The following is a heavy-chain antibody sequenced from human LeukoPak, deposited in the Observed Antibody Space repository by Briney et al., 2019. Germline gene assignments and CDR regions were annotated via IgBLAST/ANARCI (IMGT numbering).Heavy chain of an antibody. CDR3: ASMVQGVISPYYFDY. CDR1: GFTFSSYA. V-gene: IGHV3-23*01. CDR2: ISGSGGST. J-gene: IGHJ4*02. D-gene: IGHD3-10*01. Sequence: GGSLRLSCAASGFTFSSYAMSWVRQAPGKGLEWVSAISGSGGSTYYADSVKGRFTISRDNSKNTLYLQMNSLRAEDTAVYYCASMVQGVISPYYFDYWGPVTLVTVSS.